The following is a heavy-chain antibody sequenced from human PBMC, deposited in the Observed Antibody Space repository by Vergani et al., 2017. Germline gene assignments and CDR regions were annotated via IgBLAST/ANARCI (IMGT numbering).Heavy chain of an antibody. J-gene: IGHJ4*02. CDR2: INHSGST. CDR3: ARTAVVVAASDY. CDR1: GGSFSGYY. D-gene: IGHD2-15*01. Sequence: QVQLQQWGAGLLKPSETLSLTCAVYGGSFSGYYWSWIRQPPGKGLEWIGEINHSGSTNYNPSLKSRVTISVDTSKNQFSLKLSSVTAADTAVYYCARTAVVVAASDYWGQGTLVTVSS. V-gene: IGHV4-34*01.